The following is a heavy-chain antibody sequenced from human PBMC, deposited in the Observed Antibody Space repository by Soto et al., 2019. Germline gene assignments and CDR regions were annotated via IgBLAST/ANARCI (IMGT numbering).Heavy chain of an antibody. J-gene: IGHJ4*02. CDR2: IYYSGST. Sequence: PSETLSLTCTVSGGSISSSSYYWGWIRQPPGKGLEWIGSIYYSGSTYYNPSLKSRVTISVDTSKNQFSLKLSSVTAADTAVYYCASRSGSYYTFDYWGQGTRVTVS. CDR3: ASRSGSYYTFDY. V-gene: IGHV4-39*01. D-gene: IGHD1-26*01. CDR1: GGSISSSSYY.